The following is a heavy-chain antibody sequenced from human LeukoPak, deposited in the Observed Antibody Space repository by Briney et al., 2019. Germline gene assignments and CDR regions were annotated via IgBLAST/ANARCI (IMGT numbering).Heavy chain of an antibody. J-gene: IGHJ4*02. D-gene: IGHD5-18*01. CDR1: GGSISGYY. CDR2: IYYSGST. V-gene: IGHV4-59*01. CDR3: ARSWGPRTAMVTG. Sequence: SETLSLTCTVSGGSISGYYWTWIRQPPGKGLEWIGYIYYSGSTNYNPSLKSRVTISIDTSKNQFSLRLSSVTAADTAVYYCARSWGPRTAMVTGWGQGTLVTVSS.